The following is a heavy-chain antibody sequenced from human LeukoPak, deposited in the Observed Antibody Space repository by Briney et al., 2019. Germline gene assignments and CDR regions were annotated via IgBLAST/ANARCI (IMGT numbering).Heavy chain of an antibody. V-gene: IGHV4-34*01. CDR3: ARGRSRDSSGYYYPRLSSYFDY. CDR2: INHSGST. J-gene: IGHJ4*02. Sequence: PSETLSLTCAVYGGSFSGYYWSWIRQPPGKGLKWIGEINHSGSTNYNPSLKSRVTISVDTSKNQFSLKLSSVTAADTAVYYCARGRSRDSSGYYYPRLSSYFDYWGQGTLVTVSS. CDR1: GGSFSGYY. D-gene: IGHD3-22*01.